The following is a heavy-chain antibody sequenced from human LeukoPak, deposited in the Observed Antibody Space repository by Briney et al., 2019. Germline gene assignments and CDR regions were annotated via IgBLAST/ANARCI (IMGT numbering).Heavy chain of an antibody. D-gene: IGHD3-9*01. J-gene: IGHJ6*03. CDR1: GFTFSSYA. CDR3: AKPMTGAYYYYMDV. CDR2: ISGSGGST. Sequence: GGSLRLSRAASGFTFSSYAMSWVRQAPGKGLEWVSAISGSGGSTYYADSVKGRFTISRGNSKNTLYLQMNSLRAEDTAVYYCAKPMTGAYYYYMDVWGKGTTVTVPS. V-gene: IGHV3-23*01.